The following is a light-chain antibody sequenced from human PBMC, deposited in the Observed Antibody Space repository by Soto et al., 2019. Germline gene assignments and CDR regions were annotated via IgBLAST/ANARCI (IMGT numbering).Light chain of an antibody. Sequence: QSALTQPRSVSGSPGQSVTISFTGTSSDVGVYDYVSWYQQHPGKAPKLIIYDVSQRPSGVPDRFSGSKSGNTASLTISGLQAEDEADYYCCSYAGSYTLRVFATGTKVTVL. CDR3: CSYAGSYTLRV. J-gene: IGLJ1*01. V-gene: IGLV2-11*01. CDR1: SSDVGVYDY. CDR2: DVS.